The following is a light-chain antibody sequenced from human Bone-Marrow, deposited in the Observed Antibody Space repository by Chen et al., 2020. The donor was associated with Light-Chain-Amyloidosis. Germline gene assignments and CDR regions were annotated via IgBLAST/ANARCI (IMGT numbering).Light chain of an antibody. CDR1: SRDVGGNNL. V-gene: IGLV2-23*02. J-gene: IGLJ1*01. Sequence: LPHPPPLPGPLGRPSTSPCPGTSRDVGGNNLVSWYQQTPGKAPKLIIYEVSQRPSGVSNRFSGSKSGNTASLTISGLQAEDEADYFCSSYAGRSTYVFGTGTKVSVL. CDR2: EVS. CDR3: SSYAGRSTYV.